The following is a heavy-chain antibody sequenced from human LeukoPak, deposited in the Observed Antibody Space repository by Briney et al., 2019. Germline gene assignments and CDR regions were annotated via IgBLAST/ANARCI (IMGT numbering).Heavy chain of an antibody. J-gene: IGHJ4*02. CDR3: AKDSGSYSDDY. CDR2: INSDGSST. CDR1: GFTFSSYW. V-gene: IGHV3-74*01. Sequence: GGSLRLSCAASGFTFSSYWMHWVRQAPGKGLVWVSRINSDGSSTNYADSVKGRFAISRDNSKNTLYLQMNSLRAEDTAVYYCAKDSGSYSDDYWGQGTLVIVSS. D-gene: IGHD1-26*01.